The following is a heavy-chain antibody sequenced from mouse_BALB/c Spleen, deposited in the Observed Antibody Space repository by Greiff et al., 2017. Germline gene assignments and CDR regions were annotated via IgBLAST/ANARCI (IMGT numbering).Heavy chain of an antibody. V-gene: IGHV1-37*01. J-gene: IGHJ4*01. D-gene: IGHD2-4*01. Sequence: VQLQQSGPELVKPGASVKISCKASGYSFTGYFMNWVKQSHGKSLEWIGRINPYNGDTFYNQKFKGKATLTVDKSSSTAHMELLSLTSEDSAVYYCGRIYYDYDGYYYAMDYWGQGTSVTVSS. CDR1: GYSFTGYF. CDR3: GRIYYDYDGYYYAMDY. CDR2: INPYNGDT.